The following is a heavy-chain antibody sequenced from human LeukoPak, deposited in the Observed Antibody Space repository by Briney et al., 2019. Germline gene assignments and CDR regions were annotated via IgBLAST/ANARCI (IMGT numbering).Heavy chain of an antibody. CDR1: GFTFSSYS. CDR3: ARDLYDGAAGYFDS. J-gene: IGHJ4*02. D-gene: IGHD2-8*01. Sequence: SGGSLRLSCAASGFTFSSYSMNWVRQAPGKGLEWVSSISSSSNYIYYADSLKGRFTISRDNAKNSLYLQMNSLRAEDTAVYYCARDLYDGAAGYFDSWGQGTLVTVS. CDR2: ISSSSNYI. V-gene: IGHV3-21*01.